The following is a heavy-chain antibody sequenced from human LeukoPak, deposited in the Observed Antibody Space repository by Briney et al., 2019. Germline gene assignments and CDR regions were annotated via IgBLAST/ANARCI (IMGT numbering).Heavy chain of an antibody. CDR2: ISSSSSYI. CDR3: ARATTYDILTGYFEY. CDR1: GFTFSSYT. D-gene: IGHD3-9*01. J-gene: IGHJ4*02. Sequence: GGSLRLSCAASGFTFSSYTMNWVRQAPGKGLEWVSSISSSSSYIYYAESVKGRFTMSRDNAKNSLYLQMNSLRAEDTAVYYCARATTYDILTGYFEYWGQGTLVTVSS. V-gene: IGHV3-21*01.